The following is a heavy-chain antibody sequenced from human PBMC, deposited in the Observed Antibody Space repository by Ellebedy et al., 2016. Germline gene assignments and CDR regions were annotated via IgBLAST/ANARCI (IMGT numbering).Heavy chain of an antibody. Sequence: ASVKVSXXASGGSVSSQGFSWVRQAPGQGLEWMGWVSAYNGNTNYAQKLQGRGTMNTDTSTSTAYMELRSLRSDDTAVYYCARGRRWQAPYFDYWGQGTLVTVSS. J-gene: IGHJ4*02. CDR3: ARGRRWQAPYFDY. D-gene: IGHD4-23*01. V-gene: IGHV1-18*01. CDR1: GGSVSSQG. CDR2: VSAYNGNT.